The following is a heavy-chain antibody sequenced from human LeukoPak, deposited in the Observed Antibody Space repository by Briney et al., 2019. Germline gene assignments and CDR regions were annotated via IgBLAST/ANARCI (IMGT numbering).Heavy chain of an antibody. V-gene: IGHV4-38-2*02. CDR2: IYHSGDT. Sequence: SETLSLTCIVSGYSITSGYYWGWIRQPPGKGLEWIGSIYHSGDTYYNPSLKSRVTISVDTSKNQFSLKLSSVTAADTAVYYCARVRARSWFDPWGQGTLVTVSS. J-gene: IGHJ5*02. D-gene: IGHD5-12*01. CDR1: GYSITSGYY. CDR3: ARVRARSWFDP.